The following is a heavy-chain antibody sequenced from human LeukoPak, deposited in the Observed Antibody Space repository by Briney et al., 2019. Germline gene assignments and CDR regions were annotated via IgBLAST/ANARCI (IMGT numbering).Heavy chain of an antibody. D-gene: IGHD5-18*01. CDR2: IYYSGST. CDR1: GGSISSGDYY. J-gene: IGHJ4*02. V-gene: IGHV4-30-4*01. CDR3: ARESGYSYGKTNDY. Sequence: SETLSLTCSVSGGSISSGDYYWSWIRQPPGKGLEWIGYIYYSGSTYYNPSLKSRVTISVDTSKNQFSLKLSSVTAADTAVYYCARESGYSYGKTNDYWGQGTLVTVSS.